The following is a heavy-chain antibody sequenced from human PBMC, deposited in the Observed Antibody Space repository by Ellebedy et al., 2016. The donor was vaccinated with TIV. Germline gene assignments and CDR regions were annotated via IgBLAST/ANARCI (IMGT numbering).Heavy chain of an antibody. Sequence: ASVKVSXXASGYSFASYGITWVRQAPGQGLEWMGWISTYNGKTESAQKLQGRVTMTTSTSSRTVYMELRSLRSDDTAAYFCAREESTGWFWDYWGQGTLVNVSS. CDR1: GYSFASYG. CDR3: AREESTGWFWDY. J-gene: IGHJ4*02. V-gene: IGHV1-18*01. CDR2: ISTYNGKT. D-gene: IGHD6-13*01.